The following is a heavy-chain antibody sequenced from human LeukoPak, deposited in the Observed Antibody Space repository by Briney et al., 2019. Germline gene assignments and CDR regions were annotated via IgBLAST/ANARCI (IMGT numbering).Heavy chain of an antibody. J-gene: IGHJ4*02. Sequence: GGSLRLSCAASGFTFSSYTMTWVRQAPGKGLEWVSSISVSGGGTYYADSVKGRFTISRDNAKNTLYLQMNSLSAEDTAVYYCARRGIVLGAAPVLKYSFDYWGQGTLVTVSS. V-gene: IGHV3-23*01. CDR2: ISVSGGGT. CDR3: ARRGIVLGAAPVLKYSFDY. CDR1: GFTFSSYT. D-gene: IGHD1-26*01.